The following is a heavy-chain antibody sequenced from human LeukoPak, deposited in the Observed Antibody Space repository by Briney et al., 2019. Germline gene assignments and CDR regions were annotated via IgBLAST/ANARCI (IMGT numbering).Heavy chain of an antibody. CDR1: GGSISRYY. D-gene: IGHD3-10*01. V-gene: IGHV4-59*12. CDR2: IFYSGST. Sequence: PSETLSLTCTVSGGSISRYYWSWIRQPPGKGLEWIGNIFYSGSTYYSPSLKSRVTISLDTSRNQFSLRLNSVTAADTAVYYCAKSNGYGLIDIWGQGTMVTVSS. J-gene: IGHJ3*02. CDR3: AKSNGYGLIDI.